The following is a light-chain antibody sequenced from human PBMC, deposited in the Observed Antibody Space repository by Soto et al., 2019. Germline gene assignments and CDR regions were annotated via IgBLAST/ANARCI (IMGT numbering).Light chain of an antibody. CDR3: QQYGSSPWT. V-gene: IGKV3-20*01. CDR1: QSGLSRY. J-gene: IGKJ1*01. Sequence: EIVLTQSPGTLSLSPGEIATLSCRVSQSGLSRYLAWYQQKHGQAPRLLIYVTSSRADGIQDMFSDSWSGTDFTLTISRLEPDDFAVYYCQQYGSSPWTFGQGTKVEV. CDR2: VTS.